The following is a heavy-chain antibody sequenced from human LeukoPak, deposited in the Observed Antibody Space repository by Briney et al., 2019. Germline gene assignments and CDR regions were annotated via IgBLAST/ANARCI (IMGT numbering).Heavy chain of an antibody. V-gene: IGHV4-34*01. CDR3: ARVGVPASRRYYYYYMDV. CDR2: INHSGST. CDR1: GGSFSGYY. J-gene: IGHJ6*03. Sequence: PSETLSLTCAVYGGSFSGYYWSWIRQPPGKGLEWIGEINHSGSTNYNPSLKSRVTISVDTSKNQFSLKLSSVTAADTAMYYCARVGVPASRRYYYYYMDVWGKGTTVTVSS. D-gene: IGHD2-2*01.